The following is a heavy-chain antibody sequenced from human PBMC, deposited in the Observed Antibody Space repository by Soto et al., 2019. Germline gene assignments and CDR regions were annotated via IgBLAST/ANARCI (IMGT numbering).Heavy chain of an antibody. CDR1: GGSFSGYY. D-gene: IGHD3-9*01. Sequence: QVQLQQWGAGLLKPSETLSLTCAVYGGSFSGYYWSWIRQPPGKGLAWIGEINHSGSTNYNPTHKSRVTVSVDTSKNQFSLKLSSVTAADTAVYYCARGPTYYDILAGSPRFDPWGQGTLVTVSS. V-gene: IGHV4-34*01. CDR3: ARGPTYYDILAGSPRFDP. J-gene: IGHJ5*02. CDR2: INHSGST.